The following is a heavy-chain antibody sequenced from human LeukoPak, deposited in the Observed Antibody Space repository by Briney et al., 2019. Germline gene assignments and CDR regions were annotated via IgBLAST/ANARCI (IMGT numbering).Heavy chain of an antibody. D-gene: IGHD6-13*01. J-gene: IGHJ4*02. CDR1: GFTFSSYW. CDR3: AKDAAGPEY. V-gene: IGHV3-7*05. CDR2: IKQDGSEE. Sequence: GGSLRLSCAASGFTFSSYWMSWVRQAPGKGLEWVANIKQDGSEEYYVDSVTGRFTISRDNAKNSLYLQMNSLRVEDTAMYYCAKDAAGPEYWGQGTLVTASS.